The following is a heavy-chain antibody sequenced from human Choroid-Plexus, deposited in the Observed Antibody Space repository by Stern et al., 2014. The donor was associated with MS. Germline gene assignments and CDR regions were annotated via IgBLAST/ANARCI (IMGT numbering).Heavy chain of an antibody. CDR2: ISGTGFRR. J-gene: IGHJ3*01. Sequence: EVQLVESGGGLMQPGGSLRLSCAASGFTLNTYAMNWVRQAAGKGLEWVSGISGTGFRRDYADSVKGRFTISSDNSKNTMYLQMNSLSAEDTAVYYCARDGYNHVALDLWGQGTMVTVSS. CDR3: ARDGYNHVALDL. V-gene: IGHV3-23*04. CDR1: GFTLNTYA. D-gene: IGHD5-12*01.